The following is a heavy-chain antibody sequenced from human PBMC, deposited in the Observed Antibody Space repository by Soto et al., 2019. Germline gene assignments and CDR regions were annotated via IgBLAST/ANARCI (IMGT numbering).Heavy chain of an antibody. J-gene: IGHJ4*02. CDR2: ISGSGEST. CDR1: VFTFSSYA. Sequence: PGGSLRLSCSASVFTFSSYAVTWVRQAPGKGLEWVSGISGSGESTYYADSVEGRFTISRDNSKNTLYLQMSGLGAEDTAVYYCAKDLFAGITTAFTNWGQGNLATVSS. V-gene: IGHV3-23*01. CDR3: AKDLFAGITTAFTN. D-gene: IGHD6-13*01.